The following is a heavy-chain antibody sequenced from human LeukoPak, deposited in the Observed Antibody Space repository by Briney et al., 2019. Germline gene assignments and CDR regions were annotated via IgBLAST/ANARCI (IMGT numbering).Heavy chain of an antibody. CDR3: ARVPLAGSWFDP. CDR1: GFTFSSYA. Sequence: GSLRLSCAASGFTFSSYAMSWIRQPPGKGLEWIGYIYYSGSTNYNPSLKSRVTISVDTSKNQFSLKLSSVTAADTAVYYCARVPLAGSWFDPWGQGTLVTVSS. CDR2: IYYSGST. V-gene: IGHV4-59*08. J-gene: IGHJ5*02.